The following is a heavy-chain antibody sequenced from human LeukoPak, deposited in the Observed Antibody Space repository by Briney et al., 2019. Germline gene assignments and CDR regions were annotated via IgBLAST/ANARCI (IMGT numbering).Heavy chain of an antibody. V-gene: IGHV3-23*01. D-gene: IGHD3-22*01. J-gene: IGHJ4*02. CDR2: ISGSGGST. CDR3: AKDYYYDSSGY. CDR1: GFTFISYA. Sequence: GGSLRLSCAASGFTFISYAMSWVRQAPGKGLEWVSAISGSGGSTYYADSVKGRFTISRDNSKNTLYLQMNSLRAEDTAVYYCAKDYYYDSSGYWGQGTLVTVSS.